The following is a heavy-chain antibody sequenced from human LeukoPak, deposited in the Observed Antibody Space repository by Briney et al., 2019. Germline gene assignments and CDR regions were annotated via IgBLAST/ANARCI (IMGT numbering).Heavy chain of an antibody. V-gene: IGHV1-18*01. CDR1: GYTFTSYG. Sequence: ASVKVSCKPSGYTFTSYGISWVRQAPGQGLEYMGWISVYSGDTNYAQNLQGRVTITTDTSTRTVYMELRSLRPDDTAVYYCTRHGSGMDVWGQGTTVTVSS. CDR3: TRHGSGMDV. D-gene: IGHD6-25*01. J-gene: IGHJ6*02. CDR2: ISVYSGDT.